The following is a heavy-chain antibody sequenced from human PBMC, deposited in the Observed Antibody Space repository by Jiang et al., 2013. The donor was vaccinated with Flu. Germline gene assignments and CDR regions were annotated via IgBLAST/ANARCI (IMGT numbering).Heavy chain of an antibody. CDR2: IIPILGIA. Sequence: GAEVKKPGSSVKVSCKASGGTFSSYAISWVRQAPGQGLEWMGRIIPILGIANYAQKFQGRVTITADKSTSTAYMELSSLRSEDTAVYYCARDRITIFGVVIILDAFDIWGQGTMVTVSS. CDR1: GGTFSSYA. J-gene: IGHJ3*02. V-gene: IGHV1-69*04. D-gene: IGHD3-3*01. CDR3: ARDRITIFGVVIILDAFDI.